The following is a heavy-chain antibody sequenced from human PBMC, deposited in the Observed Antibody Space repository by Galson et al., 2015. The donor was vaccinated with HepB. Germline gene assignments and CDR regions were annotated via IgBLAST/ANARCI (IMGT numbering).Heavy chain of an antibody. CDR1: GFTFIVYA. CDR2: ISYDGSKI. J-gene: IGHJ4*02. CDR3: AREEYNNVYFDY. V-gene: IGHV3-30-3*01. D-gene: IGHD5-24*01. Sequence: SLRLSCAASGFTFIVYAMHWVRQAPGKGLEWVAVISYDGSKIYYADSVQGRFTISRDNSKNTLYLQMNSLRVEDTAVYYCAREEYNNVYFDYWGQGTLVTVSS.